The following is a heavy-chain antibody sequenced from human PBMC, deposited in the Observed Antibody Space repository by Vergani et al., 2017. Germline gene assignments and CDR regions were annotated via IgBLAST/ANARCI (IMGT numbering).Heavy chain of an antibody. D-gene: IGHD3-10*01. V-gene: IGHV3-30*02. J-gene: IGHJ4*02. Sequence: QVQVVESGGGVVQPGGSLRLSCAASGFTLSNYGMHWVRQAPGKGLVWVAFLRYDGITTQYVDSGKGRFLISRDNSKNTLYWKMSSLRREDTAMYYWAKNFWSERNDNGSSTPGEFDFWGQGTLVTVSS. CDR2: LRYDGITT. CDR1: GFTLSNYG. CDR3: AKNFWSERNDNGSSTPGEFDF.